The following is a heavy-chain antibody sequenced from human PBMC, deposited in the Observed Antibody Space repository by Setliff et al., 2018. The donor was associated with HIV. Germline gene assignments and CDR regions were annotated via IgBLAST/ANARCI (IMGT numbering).Heavy chain of an antibody. CDR1: GYSFADYG. V-gene: IGHV1-18*04. Sequence: ASVKVSCKTYGYSFADYGITWVRQAPGQGLEWMGWISTYNGNTNYAQKLQGRVTMTSEISMRTAYMEVRSLRSDDTAVYYCARGPYCSSSTCYGPLYYYYYMDVWGKGTTVTVSS. J-gene: IGHJ6*03. D-gene: IGHD2-2*01. CDR3: ARGPYCSSSTCYGPLYYYYYMDV. CDR2: ISTYNGNT.